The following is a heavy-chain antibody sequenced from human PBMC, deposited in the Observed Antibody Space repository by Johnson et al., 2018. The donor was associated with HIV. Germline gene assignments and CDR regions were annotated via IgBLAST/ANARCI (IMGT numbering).Heavy chain of an antibody. V-gene: IGHV3-30*02. J-gene: IGHJ3*02. CDR1: GFTFSNYD. CDR2: IRYDGTNK. Sequence: QMLLVESGGGVVQPGWSLRLSCAASGFTFSNYDIHWVRQAPGKGLEWVAFIRYDGTNKHYADSVRARFTISRDNSKNTLYLQMKSLSPEDTAVYFCAVTSIAGRPKWQDVFDIWGQGTMVTVSS. CDR3: AVTSIAGRPKWQDVFDI. D-gene: IGHD6-6*01.